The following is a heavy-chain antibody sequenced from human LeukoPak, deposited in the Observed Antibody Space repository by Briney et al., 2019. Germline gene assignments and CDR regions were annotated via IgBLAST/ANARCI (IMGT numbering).Heavy chain of an antibody. Sequence: GGSLRLSCAASGFTVSSNSMSWLRQAPGKGLEWVSVVYGGGSTFYADSAKDRFTISRDNSKNTLFLQMNSLRAEDTALYYCAREEALPNWGQGTLVTVSS. CDR1: GFTVSSNS. V-gene: IGHV3-66*01. CDR2: VYGGGST. J-gene: IGHJ4*02. CDR3: AREEALPN.